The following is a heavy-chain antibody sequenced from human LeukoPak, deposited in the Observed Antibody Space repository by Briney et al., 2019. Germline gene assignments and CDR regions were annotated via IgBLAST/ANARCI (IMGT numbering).Heavy chain of an antibody. Sequence: GGSLRLSCAVSGFTFSNYAMSWVRQAPGKGLEWISVISGSGGGTDEADSVRGRFTISRDNSRDTLYLQMYSLRVEDTAIYYCAKVQWELRGVGSYFEYWGQGALVTVSS. D-gene: IGHD1-26*01. CDR1: GFTFSNYA. J-gene: IGHJ4*02. CDR2: ISGSGGGT. V-gene: IGHV3-23*01. CDR3: AKVQWELRGVGSYFEY.